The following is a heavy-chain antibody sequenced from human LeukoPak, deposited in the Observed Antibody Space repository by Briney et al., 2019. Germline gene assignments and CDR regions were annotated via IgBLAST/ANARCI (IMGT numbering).Heavy chain of an antibody. D-gene: IGHD3-10*01. CDR3: ARDWKGGGSGNFWY. J-gene: IGHJ4*02. Sequence: ASVKVSCKASGFTFTSYGFSWVRQAPGQGLEWMGWISAYNGNTNYAQRLQGRVTMTTDTSTSTAYMELRSLRSDDTAVYCCARDWKGGGSGNFWYWGQGTLVTVSS. V-gene: IGHV1-18*04. CDR2: ISAYNGNT. CDR1: GFTFTSYG.